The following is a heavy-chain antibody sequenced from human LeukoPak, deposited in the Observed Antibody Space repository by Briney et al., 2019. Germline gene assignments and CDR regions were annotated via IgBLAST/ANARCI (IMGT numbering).Heavy chain of an antibody. Sequence: GGSLRLSCVASGFILSAYEMNWVRQAPGKGLEWISYISGPSIHYADSVKGRFTISSDNAKNSLYLQMNSLRAEDTAVYYCASRRVAVPTARAFDYWGQGTLVTVSS. D-gene: IGHD2-15*01. CDR3: ASRRVAVPTARAFDY. CDR2: ISGPSI. V-gene: IGHV3-48*03. CDR1: GFILSAYE. J-gene: IGHJ4*02.